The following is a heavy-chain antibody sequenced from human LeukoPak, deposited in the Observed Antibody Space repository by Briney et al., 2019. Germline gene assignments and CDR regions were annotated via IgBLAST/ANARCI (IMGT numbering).Heavy chain of an antibody. J-gene: IGHJ4*02. CDR2: IIPIFGTA. CDR1: GGTFSSYA. D-gene: IGHD3-10*01. CDR3: AREDGSGSGSYSRFDH. Sequence: SVKVSCKASGGTFSSYAISWVRQAPGQGLEWMGGIIPIFGTANYAQKFQGRVTTTADESTSTAYMELSSLRSEDTAVYYCAREDGSGSGSYSRFDHWGQGTLVTVSS. V-gene: IGHV1-69*01.